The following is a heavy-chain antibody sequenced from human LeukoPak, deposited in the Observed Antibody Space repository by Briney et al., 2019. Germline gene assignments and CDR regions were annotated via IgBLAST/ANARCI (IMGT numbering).Heavy chain of an antibody. Sequence: GASVKVSCKASGGTFSSYVINWVRQAPGQGLEWMGGIIPIFGTTHNAQKFQGRVTITADESTSTAYMELSSLRSEDTAVYYCARWEMATIPVAFDIWGQGTMVTVSS. D-gene: IGHD5-24*01. J-gene: IGHJ3*02. CDR2: IIPIFGTT. CDR1: GGTFSSYV. CDR3: ARWEMATIPVAFDI. V-gene: IGHV1-69*13.